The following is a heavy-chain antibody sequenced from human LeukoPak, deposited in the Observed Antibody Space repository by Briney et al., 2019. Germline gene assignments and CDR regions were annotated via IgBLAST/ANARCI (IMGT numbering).Heavy chain of an antibody. J-gene: IGHJ5*02. V-gene: IGHV5-51*01. Sequence: RGESLKISCKGSGYSFTSYWIGWVRQMPGKGLEWMGIIYPGDSDTRYSPSFQGQVTISADKSISTAYLQWSSLKASDTAIYYCARLIVGSSSTGWFDPWGQGTLVTVSS. CDR1: GYSFTSYW. CDR3: ARLIVGSSSTGWFDP. CDR2: IYPGDSDT. D-gene: IGHD6-6*01.